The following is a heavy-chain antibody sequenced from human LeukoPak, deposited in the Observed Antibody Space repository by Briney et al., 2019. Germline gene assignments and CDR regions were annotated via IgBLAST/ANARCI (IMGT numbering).Heavy chain of an antibody. Sequence: SETLSLTCTVSGGSISSYYWSWIRQPPGKGLEWIGNIYYSGSTNYNPSLKSRVTISVGTSKNQFSLKLSSVTAADTAVYYCTRGSIAYYYMDVWGKGTTVTISS. CDR3: TRGSIAYYYMDV. V-gene: IGHV4-59*01. CDR2: IYYSGST. CDR1: GGSISSYY. D-gene: IGHD3-22*01. J-gene: IGHJ6*03.